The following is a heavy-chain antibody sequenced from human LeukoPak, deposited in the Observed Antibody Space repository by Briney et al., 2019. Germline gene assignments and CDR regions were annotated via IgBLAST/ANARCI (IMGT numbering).Heavy chain of an antibody. V-gene: IGHV3-7*01. CDR3: ARRGSSSWGYYFDY. D-gene: IGHD6-13*01. CDR1: GFTFSSYW. J-gene: IGHJ4*02. CDR2: IKQDGSEQ. Sequence: GGSLRLSCAASGFTFSSYWMNWVRQAPGKGLEWVANIKQDGSEQYYVDSVKGRFTISRDNAKNSLYLQMNSLRAEDTAVYYCARRGSSSWGYYFDYWGQGTLVTVSS.